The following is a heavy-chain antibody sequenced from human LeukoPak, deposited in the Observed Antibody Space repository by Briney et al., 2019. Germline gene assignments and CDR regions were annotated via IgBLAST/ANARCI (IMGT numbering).Heavy chain of an antibody. Sequence: ASVKVSCKASGYTFTGYYMHWVRQAPGQGLEWMGWINPNSGGTNYAQKFRGRVTMTRDTSISTAYMELSRLRSDDTAVYYCARLLLEWLAVAGPAPYYYYGMDVWGQGTTVTVSS. CDR3: ARLLLEWLAVAGPAPYYYYGMDV. CDR2: INPNSGGT. V-gene: IGHV1-2*02. J-gene: IGHJ6*02. D-gene: IGHD3-3*01. CDR1: GYTFTGYY.